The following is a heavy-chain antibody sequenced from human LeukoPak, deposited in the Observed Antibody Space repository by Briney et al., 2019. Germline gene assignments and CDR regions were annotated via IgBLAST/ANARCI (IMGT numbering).Heavy chain of an antibody. V-gene: IGHV3-9*01. CDR2: ISWNSGSI. D-gene: IGHD3-22*01. CDR3: AKGDPLETMIALDAFDI. CDR1: GFTFDDYA. Sequence: PGGSLRLSCAASGFTFDDYAMHWVRQAPGKGLEWVSGISWNSGSIGYADSVKGRFTISRDNAKNSLYLQMNSLRAEDTALYYCAKGDPLETMIALDAFDIWGQGTMVTVSS. J-gene: IGHJ3*02.